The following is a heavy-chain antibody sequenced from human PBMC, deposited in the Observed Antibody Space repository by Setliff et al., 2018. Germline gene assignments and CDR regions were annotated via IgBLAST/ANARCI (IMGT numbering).Heavy chain of an antibody. CDR3: VRSSAPQVVLAADFDF. J-gene: IGHJ4*02. CDR1: GYTFAKYG. Sequence: ASVKVSCKAFGYTFAKYGTSCVRQAPGQGLEWMGWISGYNGYTVYAQKLQGRVTMTIDTSATTVYMELQSLRSDDTAVYYCVRSSAPQVVLAADFDFWGQGTPVTVSS. D-gene: IGHD6-19*01. V-gene: IGHV1-18*01. CDR2: ISGYNGYT.